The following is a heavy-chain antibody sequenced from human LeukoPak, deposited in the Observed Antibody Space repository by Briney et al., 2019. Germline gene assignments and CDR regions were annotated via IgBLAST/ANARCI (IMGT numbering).Heavy chain of an antibody. CDR2: LYSGSDT. CDR1: GFTVSTNY. Sequence: GGSLRLSCAASGFTVSTNYMNWVRQAPGKGLEWVSILYSGSDTYYADSVKGRFAISRDSSKNILSLQMNNLRAEDTAVYYCARVGDHFHWYLDLWGRGTLVTVSS. V-gene: IGHV3-53*01. CDR3: ARVGDHFHWYLDL. J-gene: IGHJ2*01. D-gene: IGHD3-10*01.